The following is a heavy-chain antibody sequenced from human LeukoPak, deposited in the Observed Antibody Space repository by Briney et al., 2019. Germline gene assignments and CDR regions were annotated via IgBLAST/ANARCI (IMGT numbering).Heavy chain of an antibody. CDR1: GGSISSYY. J-gene: IGHJ6*02. Sequence: SETLSLTCTVSGGSISSYYWSWIRQPPGKGLEWIGYLFYSGRTNYNPPLKSRVTISEDTSKNQFSLKLSSVTAADTAVYFCARLLGSVTTYYYGMDVWGQGTTVTVSS. V-gene: IGHV4-59*08. CDR2: LFYSGRT. CDR3: ARLLGSVTTYYYGMDV. D-gene: IGHD4-17*01.